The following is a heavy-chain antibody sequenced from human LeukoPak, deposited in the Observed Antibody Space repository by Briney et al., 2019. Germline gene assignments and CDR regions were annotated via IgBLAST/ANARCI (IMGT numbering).Heavy chain of an antibody. CDR1: GFTFSSYS. CDR3: ASDLEPDY. Sequence: GGSLRLSCAASGFTFSSYSMNWVRQAPGKGLEWVSSISGSSSCIYYADSVKGRFTISRDNAKNSLYLQMNSLRAEDTAVYYCASDLEPDYWGQGTLVTVSS. CDR2: ISGSSSCI. J-gene: IGHJ4*02. V-gene: IGHV3-21*01.